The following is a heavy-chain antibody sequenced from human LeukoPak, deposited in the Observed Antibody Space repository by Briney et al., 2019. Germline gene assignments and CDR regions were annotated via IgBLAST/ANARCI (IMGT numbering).Heavy chain of an antibody. D-gene: IGHD4-17*01. CDR2: ISWNSGSI. J-gene: IGHJ4*02. CDR3: AKGGLHDYGARLDY. Sequence: GGSLRLSCAASGLSFTSFAMSWVRQAPARGPEWVSGISWNSGSIGYADSVKGRFTISRDNAKNSLYLQMNSLRAEDTALYYCAKGGLHDYGARLDYWGEGTLVTVSS. CDR1: GLSFTSFA. V-gene: IGHV3-9*01.